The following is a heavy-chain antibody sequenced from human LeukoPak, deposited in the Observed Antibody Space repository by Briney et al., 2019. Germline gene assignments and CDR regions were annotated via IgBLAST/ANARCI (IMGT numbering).Heavy chain of an antibody. CDR1: GYSFANYW. V-gene: IGHV5-51*01. CDR2: IYPGDSDA. D-gene: IGHD3-10*01. J-gene: IGHJ4*02. Sequence: GESLKISCKGSGYSFANYWIGWVRQMPGKGLEWIGFIYPGDSDARYSPSFQGQVTLSADKSINTAYLQWSSLRASDTAMYYCATKLRGDYFDYWGQGSLVTVSS. CDR3: ATKLRGDYFDY.